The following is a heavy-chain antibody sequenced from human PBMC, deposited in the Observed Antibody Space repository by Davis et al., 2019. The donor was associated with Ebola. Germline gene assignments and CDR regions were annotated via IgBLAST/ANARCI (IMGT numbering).Heavy chain of an antibody. CDR2: ISGSGGST. Sequence: PGGSLRLSCAASRFIFTSYAMSWVRQAPGKGLEWVSAISGSGGSTYYADSVKGRFTISRDNSKNTLYLQMYSLRAEDTAVYYCAKDLRYFDYWGQGTLVTVSS. CDR1: RFIFTSYA. CDR3: AKDLRYFDY. V-gene: IGHV3-23*01. J-gene: IGHJ4*02.